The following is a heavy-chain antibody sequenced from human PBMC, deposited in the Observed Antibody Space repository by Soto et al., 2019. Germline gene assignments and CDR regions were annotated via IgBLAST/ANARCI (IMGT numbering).Heavy chain of an antibody. J-gene: IGHJ6*02. Sequence: QVQLQESGPGLVKPSQTLSLTCTVSGGSISSGGYYWSWIRQHPGKGLEWIGYIYYSGSTYYNPSHKSRVTISVDTSKNQFSLKLSSVTAADTAVYYCARGSISSGPLRYYYYGMDVWGQGTTVTVSS. CDR1: GGSISSGGYY. V-gene: IGHV4-31*03. CDR3: ARGSISSGPLRYYYYGMDV. D-gene: IGHD6-19*01. CDR2: IYYSGST.